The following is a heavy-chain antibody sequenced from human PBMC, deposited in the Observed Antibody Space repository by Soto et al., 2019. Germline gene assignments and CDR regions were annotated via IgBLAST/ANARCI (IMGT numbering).Heavy chain of an antibody. D-gene: IGHD7-27*01. V-gene: IGHV4-59*08. J-gene: IGHJ4*02. CDR1: GGSLSRYY. CDR3: ARHRRVGDWGFDEDPYYFDY. CDR2: IYYSGST. Sequence: ASETLSLTCTVSGGSLSRYYWSWVRQPPGEGLGWIGYIYYSGSTNYNPSLKSRVTISVDTSKNQFSLKLSSVTAADTAVYYCARHRRVGDWGFDEDPYYFDYWGQGTLVTVSS.